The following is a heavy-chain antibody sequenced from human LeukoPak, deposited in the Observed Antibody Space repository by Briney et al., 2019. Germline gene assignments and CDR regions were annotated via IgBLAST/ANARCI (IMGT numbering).Heavy chain of an antibody. D-gene: IGHD3-9*01. Sequence: SVKVSCTASGGTFSSYAISWVRQAPGQGLEWMGGIIPIFGTANYAQKFQGRVTITADESTSTAYMELSSLRSEDTAVYYCARGVDDILTGYYGGGMDVWGKGTTVTVSS. J-gene: IGHJ6*04. CDR2: IIPIFGTA. V-gene: IGHV1-69*13. CDR3: ARGVDDILTGYYGGGMDV. CDR1: GGTFSSYA.